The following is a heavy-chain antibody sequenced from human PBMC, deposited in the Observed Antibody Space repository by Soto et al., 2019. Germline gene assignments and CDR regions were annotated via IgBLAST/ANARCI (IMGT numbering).Heavy chain of an antibody. J-gene: IGHJ6*02. CDR2: IGSNGADK. D-gene: IGHD4-17*01. CDR3: AADYLRHNSLNGYYYSYGMDV. Sequence: GGSLRLSCAASGITFSTYAMSWVRRAPGKGLEWVSTIGSNGADKQYADFVKGRFTVSRDSSKSTSSLQMNSLRAEDTAVYYCAADYLRHNSLNGYYYSYGMDVWGQGTTVTVSS. CDR1: GITFSTYA. V-gene: IGHV3-23*01.